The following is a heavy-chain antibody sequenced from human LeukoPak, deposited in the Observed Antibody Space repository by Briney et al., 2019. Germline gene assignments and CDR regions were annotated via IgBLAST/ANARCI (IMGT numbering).Heavy chain of an antibody. V-gene: IGHV4-39*07. D-gene: IGHD3-10*01. CDR2: IYYSGST. CDR3: ARQTRWDYYGSGSYPDY. Sequence: SETLSLTCTVSGGSISSYYWGWIRQPPGKGLEWIGSIYYSGSTYYNPSLKSRVTISVDTSKNQFSLKLSSVTAADTAVYYCARQTRWDYYGSGSYPDYWGQGTLVTVSS. J-gene: IGHJ4*02. CDR1: GGSISSYY.